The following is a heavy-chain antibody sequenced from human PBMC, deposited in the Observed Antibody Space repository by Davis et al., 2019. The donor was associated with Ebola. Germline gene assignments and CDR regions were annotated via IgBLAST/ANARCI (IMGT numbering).Heavy chain of an antibody. CDR3: AKDTSNIWFDI. V-gene: IGHV3-23*01. Sequence: GGSLRLSCAVSGFTFSHYWMHWVRQAPGKGLEWVSTHGTSGDTYYADSVKGRFTISRDNSKNTLYLQMNGLRIEDPAIYYCAKDTSNIWFDIWGQGTMVTVSS. J-gene: IGHJ3*02. D-gene: IGHD1-26*01. CDR1: GFTFSHYW. CDR2: HGTSGDT.